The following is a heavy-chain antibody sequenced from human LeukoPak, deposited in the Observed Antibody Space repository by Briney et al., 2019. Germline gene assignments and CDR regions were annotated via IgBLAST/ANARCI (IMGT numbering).Heavy chain of an antibody. CDR3: ARSPDSSGYYYGAFDI. Sequence: SETLSLTCAVSGGSISSGGYYWSWIRQPPGKGLEWIGYIYYSGSTNYNPSLKSRVTISVDTSKNQFPLKLSSVTAADTAVYYCARSPDSSGYYYGAFDIWGQGTMVTVSS. J-gene: IGHJ3*02. V-gene: IGHV4-61*08. CDR1: GGSISSGGYY. CDR2: IYYSGST. D-gene: IGHD3-22*01.